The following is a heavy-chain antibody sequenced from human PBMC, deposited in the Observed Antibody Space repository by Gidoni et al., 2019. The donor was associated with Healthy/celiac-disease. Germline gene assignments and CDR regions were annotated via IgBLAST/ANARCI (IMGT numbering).Heavy chain of an antibody. J-gene: IGHJ3*02. CDR2: ISYDGSNK. D-gene: IGHD4-17*01. Sequence: QVHLVESGGGVVQPGRSLRRSCVSSGCPFSSHGMHWVRQAPGKGLEWVAVISYDGSNKYYADSVKGRFTISRDNSKNTLYLQMNSLRAEDTAVYYCAKGLHGYGDYGASAFDIWGQGTMVTVSS. CDR1: GCPFSSHG. CDR3: AKGLHGYGDYGASAFDI. V-gene: IGHV3-30*18.